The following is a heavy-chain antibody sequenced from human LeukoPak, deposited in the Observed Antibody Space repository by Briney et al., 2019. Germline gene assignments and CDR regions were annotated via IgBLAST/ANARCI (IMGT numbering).Heavy chain of an antibody. V-gene: IGHV1-69*05. Sequence: SVKVSCKASGGTFSSYSIRWVRQAPGQRLEWMGGIIPIFGTANYAQRFQGRVTITTDESTSTAYMELSSLRSEDTAVYYCARLAGYCSSTSCMGYWGQGTLVTVSS. CDR1: GGTFSSYS. CDR3: ARLAGYCSSTSCMGY. D-gene: IGHD2-2*01. CDR2: IIPIFGTA. J-gene: IGHJ4*02.